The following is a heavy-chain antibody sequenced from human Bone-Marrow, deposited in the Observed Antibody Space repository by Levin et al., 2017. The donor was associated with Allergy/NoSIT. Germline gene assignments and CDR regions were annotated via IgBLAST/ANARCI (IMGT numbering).Heavy chain of an antibody. J-gene: IGHJ4*02. CDR2: LDSDGRTT. CDR3: SRGLAFEY. CDR1: GIAFRNHY. Sequence: PGGSLRLSCAASGIAFRNHYINWVRQAPGKGLVWVARLDSDGRTTTYADSVKGRFAISRDSAMKTVFLQMNGLRDDDSAVYYCSRGLAFEYWGQGTLVTVSS. V-gene: IGHV3-74*01.